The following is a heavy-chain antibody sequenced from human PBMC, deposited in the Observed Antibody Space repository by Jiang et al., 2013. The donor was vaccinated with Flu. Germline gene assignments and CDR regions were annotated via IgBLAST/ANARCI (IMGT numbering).Heavy chain of an antibody. CDR2: IYTTGST. J-gene: IGHJ4*02. Sequence: PGLVKSSQTLSLTCTVSGGSISSTSFYWSWIRQPAGKGLEWIGRIYTTGSTNYNPSLKSRVTMSIDTSKNQFYLKLSSVTAADTAVYYCAAIVWNDHGVFDYWGQGTLVTVSS. D-gene: IGHD3-16*01. V-gene: IGHV4-61*02. CDR3: AAIVWNDHGVFDY. CDR1: GGSISSTSFY.